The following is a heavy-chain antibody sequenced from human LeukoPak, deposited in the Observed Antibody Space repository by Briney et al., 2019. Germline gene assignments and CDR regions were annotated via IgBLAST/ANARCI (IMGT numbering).Heavy chain of an antibody. J-gene: IGHJ4*02. Sequence: PGGSLRLSCAASGFTFINYDFVWVRQAPGKGLEWVANVKEDGSEKNYVDSVKGRFVISRDNAKNSLYLQMSSLRAEDTAVYYCTREYRSGWYDRWGQGTLVTVSS. CDR2: VKEDGSEK. D-gene: IGHD6-19*01. V-gene: IGHV3-7*01. CDR1: GFTFINYD. CDR3: TREYRSGWYDR.